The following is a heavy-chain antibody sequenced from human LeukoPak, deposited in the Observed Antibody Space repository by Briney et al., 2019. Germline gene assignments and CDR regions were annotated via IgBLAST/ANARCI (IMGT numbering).Heavy chain of an antibody. Sequence: GRSLRLSCAASGFTFDDYAMHWVRQAPGRGLEWVSGISWNSGSIGYADSVKGRFTISRDNAKNSLYLQMNSLRAEDTAVYYCARDRGSLRYGDYDGGFDYWGQGTLVTVSS. CDR2: ISWNSGSI. D-gene: IGHD4-17*01. V-gene: IGHV3-9*01. CDR1: GFTFDDYA. CDR3: ARDRGSLRYGDYDGGFDY. J-gene: IGHJ4*02.